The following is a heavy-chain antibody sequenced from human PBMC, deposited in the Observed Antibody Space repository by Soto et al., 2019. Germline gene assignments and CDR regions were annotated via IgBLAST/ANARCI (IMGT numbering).Heavy chain of an antibody. J-gene: IGHJ2*01. CDR2: IIPIFGTA. CDR1: GGTFSSYT. CDR3: ARGNHRWLQLWYFDL. Sequence: QVQLVQSGAEVKKPGSSVTVSCKASGGTFSSYTISWVRQAPGQGLEWMGGIIPIFGTANYAQKFQGRVTITAGEYTSTAYMELSSLSSEDKAVYYCARGNHRWLQLWYFDLWGRGTLVTVSS. V-gene: IGHV1-69*12. D-gene: IGHD5-12*01.